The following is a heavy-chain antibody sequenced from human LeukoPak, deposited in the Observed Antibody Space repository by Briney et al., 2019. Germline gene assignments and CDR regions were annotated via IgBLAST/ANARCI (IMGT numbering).Heavy chain of an antibody. J-gene: IGHJ4*02. CDR2: IKSKTDGGTT. CDR3: TAEIYDYVWGSYRRMPRDY. D-gene: IGHD3-16*02. CDR1: GFTFCNAW. Sequence: GGSLRLSCAASGFTFCNAWMSWVRQAPGKGPEWVGRIKSKTDGGTTDYAAPVKGRFTISRDDSKNTLYLQMNSLKTEDTAVYYCTAEIYDYVWGSYRRMPRDYWGQGTLVTVSS. V-gene: IGHV3-15*01.